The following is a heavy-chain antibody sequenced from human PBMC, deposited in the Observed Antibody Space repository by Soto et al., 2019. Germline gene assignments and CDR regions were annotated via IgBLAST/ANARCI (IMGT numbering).Heavy chain of an antibody. CDR2: ISSYNGNT. V-gene: IGHV1-18*01. J-gene: IGHJ5*02. D-gene: IGHD2-2*01. CDR3: ARVPDR. CDR1: GYAFSSYCTTYG. Sequence: SSVKVSCKSSGYAFSSYCTTYGISWVRQAPGQGLEWMGWISSYNGNTNYAQKFQGRVTMTTDTSTSTAYMELRSLRSDDTAVYYCARVPDRWG.